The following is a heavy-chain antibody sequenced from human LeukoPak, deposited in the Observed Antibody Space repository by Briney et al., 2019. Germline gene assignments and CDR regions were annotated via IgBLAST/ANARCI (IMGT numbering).Heavy chain of an antibody. V-gene: IGHV3-21*01. CDR3: ATAYCSGGSCYEGGVGY. D-gene: IGHD2-15*01. Sequence: GGSLRLSCAASGFTFSSYSMNWVRQALGKGLEWVSSISSSSYIYYADSVKGRFTISRDNAKNSLYLQMNSLRAEDTAVYYCATAYCSGGSCYEGGVGYWGQGTLVTVSS. J-gene: IGHJ4*02. CDR1: GFTFSSYS. CDR2: ISSSSYI.